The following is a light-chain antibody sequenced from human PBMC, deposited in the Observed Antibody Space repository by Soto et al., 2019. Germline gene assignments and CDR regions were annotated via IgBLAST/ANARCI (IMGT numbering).Light chain of an antibody. V-gene: IGLV2-14*01. J-gene: IGLJ1*01. Sequence: SSLTQPSPLSGAPWQSITIFRPWNRRDVGGYNYVSWYQQHPGKAPELMIHDVSNRPSGVSNRFSGSKSGNTASLTISGLQAEDEAEYYCISYTSSSLYVFGTGTKVTVL. CDR2: DVS. CDR3: ISYTSSSLYV. CDR1: RRDVGGYNY.